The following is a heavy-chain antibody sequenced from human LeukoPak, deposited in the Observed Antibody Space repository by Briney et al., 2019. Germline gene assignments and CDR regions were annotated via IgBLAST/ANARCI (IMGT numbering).Heavy chain of an antibody. CDR3: AKGYSSSWYLSSAWFDP. Sequence: GGSLRLSCSASGFTFNNYNINWVRQAPGKGLEWVSFISSSSSYIYYADSVKGRFTISRDNAKNSLYLQMNSLRAEDTAVYYCAKGYSSSWYLSSAWFDPWGQGTLVTVSS. V-gene: IGHV3-21*04. CDR1: GFTFNNYN. CDR2: ISSSSSYI. J-gene: IGHJ5*02. D-gene: IGHD6-13*01.